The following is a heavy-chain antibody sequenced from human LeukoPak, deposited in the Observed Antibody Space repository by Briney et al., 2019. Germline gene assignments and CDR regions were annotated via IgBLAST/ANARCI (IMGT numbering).Heavy chain of an antibody. D-gene: IGHD6-19*01. Sequence: PGGSLRLSCAASGFTFSSYGIHWVRQAPGKGLEWVAFIRYDGRNKYYADSVKGRFTISRDNSKNTLYLQMNSLRAEDTAVYYCAKSSGQDYCFDYWGQGTLVTVSS. J-gene: IGHJ4*02. V-gene: IGHV3-30*02. CDR2: IRYDGRNK. CDR3: AKSSGQDYCFDY. CDR1: GFTFSSYG.